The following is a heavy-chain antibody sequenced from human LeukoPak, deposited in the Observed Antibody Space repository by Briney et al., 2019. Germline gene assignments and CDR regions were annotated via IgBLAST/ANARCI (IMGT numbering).Heavy chain of an antibody. Sequence: PSETLSLTCTVSGGSISNYYWSWIRQPPGKGLEWIGYTYYSGNINYNPSLKSRVTISVDTSKNQFSLKLTSVTAADTAVYYCAALRAVWAFDIWGQGTMVTVSS. CDR1: GGSISNYY. CDR2: TYYSGNI. J-gene: IGHJ3*02. CDR3: AALRAVWAFDI. V-gene: IGHV4-59*08.